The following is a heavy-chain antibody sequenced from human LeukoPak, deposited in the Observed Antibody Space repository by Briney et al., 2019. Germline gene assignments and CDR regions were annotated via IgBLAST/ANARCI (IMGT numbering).Heavy chain of an antibody. CDR2: ISGSGGST. D-gene: IGHD5-18*01. J-gene: IGHJ4*02. CDR1: GFTFSSYA. Sequence: GGSLRLSCAASGFTFSSYAMSWVRQAPGKGLEWVPAISGSGGSTYYADSVKGRFTISRDNAKNSLFLQMNNLRVEDTAVYYCVRNYRYGLDYWGQGTLVSVSS. V-gene: IGHV3-23*01. CDR3: VRNYRYGLDY.